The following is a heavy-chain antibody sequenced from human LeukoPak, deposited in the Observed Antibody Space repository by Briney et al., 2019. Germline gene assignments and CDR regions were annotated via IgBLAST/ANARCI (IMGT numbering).Heavy chain of an antibody. D-gene: IGHD3-3*01. Sequence: PGGSLRLSCAASGFTFNTYDMSWVRQAPGKGLGWVSSINGGGGSTFYADSVKGRFTISRDNSKNTLYLQMNSLRAEDTAVYYCAKLRFPVPVDSWGQGTLVTVSS. CDR1: GFTFNTYD. CDR2: INGGGGST. J-gene: IGHJ4*02. V-gene: IGHV3-23*01. CDR3: AKLRFPVPVDS.